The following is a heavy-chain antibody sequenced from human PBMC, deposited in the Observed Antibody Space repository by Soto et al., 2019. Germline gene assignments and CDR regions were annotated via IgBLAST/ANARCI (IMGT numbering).Heavy chain of an antibody. CDR3: ARDPYSSGWYGTNYYYYYGMDV. CDR1: GYTFTSYG. Sequence: ASVKVSCKASGYTFTSYGISWVRQAPGQGLEWMRWISAYNGNTNYAQKLQGRVTMTTDTSTSTAYMVLRSLRSDDTAVYYCARDPYSSGWYGTNYYYYYGMDVWGQGTTVTVSS. D-gene: IGHD6-19*01. CDR2: ISAYNGNT. V-gene: IGHV1-18*01. J-gene: IGHJ6*02.